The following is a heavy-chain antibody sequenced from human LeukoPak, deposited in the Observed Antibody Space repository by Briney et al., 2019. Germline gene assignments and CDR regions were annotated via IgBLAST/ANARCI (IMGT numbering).Heavy chain of an antibody. V-gene: IGHV3-64D*06. CDR2: ISSNGGST. J-gene: IGHJ5*02. D-gene: IGHD3-10*01. CDR1: GFTFSSYA. CDR3: VKSIGVGSGSFPFDP. Sequence: PGGSLRLSCSASGFTFSSYAMHWVRQAPGKGLEYVSAISSNGGSTYYADSVKGRFTISRDNSKNTLYLQMSSLRAEDTAVYYCVKSIGVGSGSFPFDPWGQGTLGTVSS.